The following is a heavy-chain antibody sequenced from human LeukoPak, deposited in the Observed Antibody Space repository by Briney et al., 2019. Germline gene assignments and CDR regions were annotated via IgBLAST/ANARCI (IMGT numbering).Heavy chain of an antibody. Sequence: PGESLRLSCAASGFTFSTSWMTWIRQAPGKGLEWVANIKEDGSRTNYADPMKGRFTISRDNAKKSLYLQMNSLRAEDTAVYFCARDRAYSSYDYWGQGTLVTVSS. CDR2: IKEDGSRT. CDR1: GFTFSTSW. J-gene: IGHJ4*02. D-gene: IGHD6-6*01. CDR3: ARDRAYSSYDY. V-gene: IGHV3-7*01.